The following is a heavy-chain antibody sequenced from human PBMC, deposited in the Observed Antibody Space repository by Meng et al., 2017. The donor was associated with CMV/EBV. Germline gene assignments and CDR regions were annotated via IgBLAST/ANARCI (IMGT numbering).Heavy chain of an antibody. CDR1: GGTFRSYA. Sequence: SVYVSCKASGGTFRSYAISWVRQAPGQGLEWMGGIIPIFGTANYAQKFQGRVTITTDESTSTAYMELSSLRSEDTAVYYCARVNSSSFGYYYYGMDVWGQGTTVTVSS. D-gene: IGHD6-6*01. CDR2: IIPIFGTA. CDR3: ARVNSSSFGYYYYGMDV. J-gene: IGHJ6*02. V-gene: IGHV1-69*05.